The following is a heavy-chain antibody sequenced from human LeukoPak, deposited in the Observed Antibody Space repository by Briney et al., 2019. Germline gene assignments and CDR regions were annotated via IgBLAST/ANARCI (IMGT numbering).Heavy chain of an antibody. V-gene: IGHV3-64*01. J-gene: IGHJ4*02. Sequence: GGSLRLSCAASGFTFSSYAMHWVRQAPGKGLEYVSAISSNGGSTYYANSVKGRFTISRDNSKNTLYLQMGSLRAEDMAVYYCARDGTTSRDWIFDYWGQGTLVTVSS. CDR2: ISSNGGST. CDR1: GFTFSSYA. CDR3: ARDGTTSRDWIFDY. D-gene: IGHD2-21*02.